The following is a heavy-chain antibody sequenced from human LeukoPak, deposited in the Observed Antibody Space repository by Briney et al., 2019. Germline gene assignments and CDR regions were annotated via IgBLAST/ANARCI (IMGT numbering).Heavy chain of an antibody. D-gene: IGHD2-15*01. CDR1: GGTFISYA. Sequence: SVKVSCKASGGTFISYAISWVRQAPGQGLEWMGGIIPIFGTANYAQKFQGRVTITADESTSTAYMELSSLRFEDTAVYYCAKRGYCSGGSCSDYWGQGTLVTVSS. CDR3: AKRGYCSGGSCSDY. J-gene: IGHJ4*02. V-gene: IGHV1-69*13. CDR2: IIPIFGTA.